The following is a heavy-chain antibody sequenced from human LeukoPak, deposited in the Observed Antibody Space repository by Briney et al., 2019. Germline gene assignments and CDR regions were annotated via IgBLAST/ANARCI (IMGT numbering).Heavy chain of an antibody. D-gene: IGHD3-10*01. V-gene: IGHV3-23*01. CDR2: ISGSGGST. CDR3: ARSYYGSGSYPDY. Sequence: PGGSLRLSCAASGFTFSSYAMSWVRQAPGKGLEWVSAISGSGGSTYYADSVKGRFTTSRDNSKNTLYLQMNSLRAEDTAVYYCARSYYGSGSYPDYWGQGTLVTVSS. CDR1: GFTFSSYA. J-gene: IGHJ4*02.